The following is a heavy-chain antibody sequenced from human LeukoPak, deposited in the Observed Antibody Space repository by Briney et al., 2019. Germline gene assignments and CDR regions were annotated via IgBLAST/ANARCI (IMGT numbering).Heavy chain of an antibody. CDR1: GGSFSGYY. D-gene: IGHD2-2*01. V-gene: IGHV4-34*01. J-gene: IGHJ4*02. Sequence: SETLSLTCAVYGGSFSGYYWSWIRQPPGKGLEWIGEINHSGSTNYNPSLKSRVTISVDTSKNQFSLKLSSVTAADTAVYYCARSGYQLPVDYWGQGTLVTVSS. CDR3: ARSGYQLPVDY. CDR2: INHSGST.